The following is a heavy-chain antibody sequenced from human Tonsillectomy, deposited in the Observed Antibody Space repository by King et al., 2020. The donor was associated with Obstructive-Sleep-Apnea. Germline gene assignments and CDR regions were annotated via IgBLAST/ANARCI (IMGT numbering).Heavy chain of an antibody. CDR3: ARIVRPDA. D-gene: IGHD2-21*01. CDR2: INHSGST. V-gene: IGHV4-34*01. J-gene: IGHJ6*02. Sequence: VQLQQWGAGLLKPSDTLSLPCAVYGGSFSGYSWSWIRQPLGKGLEWVGDINHSGSTNYNPSLKSLVSISVDTSKNQFSLNLSSVTAADTAVYYCARIVRPDAWGQGTTVTVSS. CDR1: GGSFSGYS.